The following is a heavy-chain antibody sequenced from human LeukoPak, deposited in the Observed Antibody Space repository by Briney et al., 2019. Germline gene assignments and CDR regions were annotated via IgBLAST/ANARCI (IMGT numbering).Heavy chain of an antibody. CDR1: EFIVSINY. CDR2: TNRRGDIT. V-gene: IGHV3-53*01. CDR3: AKVGESGIAALLTAFDI. D-gene: IGHD3-16*01. J-gene: IGHJ3*02. Sequence: GGSLRLSCAASEFIVSINYMTWVRQAPGKGLEWVSGTNRRGDITSYADFVKGRFTISRDNSKNTVYVQMNSLRVEDTALYYCAKVGESGIAALLTAFDIWGQGTRVTVSS.